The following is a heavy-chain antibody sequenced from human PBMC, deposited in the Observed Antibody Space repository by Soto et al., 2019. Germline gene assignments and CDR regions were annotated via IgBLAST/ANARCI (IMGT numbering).Heavy chain of an antibody. D-gene: IGHD6-13*01. CDR3: ARYRREAVAGYTLGN. CDR2: VYNSGST. J-gene: IGHJ4*02. V-gene: IGHV4-59*01. CDR1: GGSISSNY. Sequence: SETLSLTCTVSGGSISSNYWTWIRQPPGKGLEWIGYVYNSGSTNYNPSLKSRVTISEDTSKSQFSLKVNSMTAAGTAVYYCARYRREAVAGYTLGNWGQGILVTVSS.